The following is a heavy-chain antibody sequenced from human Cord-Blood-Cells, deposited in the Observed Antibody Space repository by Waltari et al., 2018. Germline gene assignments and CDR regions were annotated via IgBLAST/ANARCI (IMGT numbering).Heavy chain of an antibody. CDR1: GGTFSSYA. CDR2: IMRNRGAA. V-gene: IGHV1-69*01. J-gene: IGHJ4*02. CDR3: ARQGGTGTRGPLYYFDY. Sequence: QVQLVQSGAEVKKPGSSVKVSCKASGGTFSSYAISWVRQAPGQGLEWMGGIMRNRGAANCEQRFQGRVTITADESTRTAYMGLSSLRSEDTAVYYCARQGGTGTRGPLYYFDYWGQGTLVTVSS. D-gene: IGHD1-1*01.